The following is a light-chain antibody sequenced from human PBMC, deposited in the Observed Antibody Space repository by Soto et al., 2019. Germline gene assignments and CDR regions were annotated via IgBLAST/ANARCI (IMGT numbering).Light chain of an antibody. V-gene: IGLV1-40*01. CDR2: GNN. CDR3: QSHDSSLSGSV. Sequence: QSVLTQPPSVSGAPGQRVTISCTGSSSNIGAGYDIHWYQQLPGTAPKLLIYGNNNRPSGVPDRFSGSKSGTSASLAITGLQAEDEADYYCQSHDSSLSGSVLGTGTKVTVL. CDR1: SSNIGAGYD. J-gene: IGLJ1*01.